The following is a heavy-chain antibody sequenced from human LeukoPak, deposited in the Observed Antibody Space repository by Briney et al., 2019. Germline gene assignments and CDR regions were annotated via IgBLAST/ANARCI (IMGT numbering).Heavy chain of an antibody. CDR2: IRYDGSNK. J-gene: IGHJ5*02. V-gene: IGHV3-30*02. CDR3: AKVEAFAVYNWFDP. Sequence: GGSLRLSCAASGFTFSSYGMHWVRQAPGKGLEWVAFIRYDGSNKYYADSVKGRFTISRDNSKNTLYLQMNSLRAEDTAVYYCAKVEAFAVYNWFDPWGQGTLVTVSS. CDR1: GFTFSSYG. D-gene: IGHD2-8*01.